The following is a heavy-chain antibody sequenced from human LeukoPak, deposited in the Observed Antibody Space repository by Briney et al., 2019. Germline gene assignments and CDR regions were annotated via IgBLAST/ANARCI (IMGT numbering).Heavy chain of an antibody. V-gene: IGHV1-18*01. CDR2: ISGYNGNT. D-gene: IGHD4-17*01. J-gene: IGHJ4*02. CDR3: ARVHRGDYAKNCDY. Sequence: ASVKVSCKASGYTFTSYGTSWVRQAPGQGLEWMGWISGYNGNTNYAQKFQGRATMPTGTPTSTAYMELRSLRSDDTAVYYCARVHRGDYAKNCDYWGQGTLVTVSS. CDR1: GYTFTSYG.